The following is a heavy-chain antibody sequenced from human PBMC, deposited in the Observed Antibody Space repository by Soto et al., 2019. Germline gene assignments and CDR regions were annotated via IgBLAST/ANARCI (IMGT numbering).Heavy chain of an antibody. CDR2: INPSGGST. Sequence: ASVKVSCKASGYTFTSYYMHWVRQAPGQGLEWMGIINPSGGSTSYAQKFQGRVTMTRDTSTSTVYMELSSLRSEDTAVYYCARDSPRYCSSTSCYSPYYGMDVWGQWTTVTVSS. CDR3: ARDSPRYCSSTSCYSPYYGMDV. D-gene: IGHD2-2*01. J-gene: IGHJ6*02. CDR1: GYTFTSYY. V-gene: IGHV1-46*01.